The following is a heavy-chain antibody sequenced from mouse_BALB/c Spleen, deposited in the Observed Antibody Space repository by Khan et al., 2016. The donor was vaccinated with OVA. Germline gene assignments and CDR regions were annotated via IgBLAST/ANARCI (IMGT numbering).Heavy chain of an antibody. CDR3: RISTINA. Sequence: VQLQQSGAELVKPAASLKLSCTASGYNIKDIYIHWVKQRPEKGLERIRRTDPANGNTKYDPKFQGKATITADTSSNTAYLQLSSLTSEDTAAYYCRISTINAWGQGTTLTVSS. V-gene: IGHV14-3*02. CDR2: TDPANGNT. CDR1: GYNIKDIY. J-gene: IGHJ2*01.